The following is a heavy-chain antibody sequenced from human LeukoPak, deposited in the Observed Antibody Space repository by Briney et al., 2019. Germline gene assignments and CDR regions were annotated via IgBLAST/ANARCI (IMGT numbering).Heavy chain of an antibody. CDR3: ARRVVSYYDSSGYGYYGMDV. J-gene: IGHJ6*02. CDR2: IYYSGST. V-gene: IGHV4-61*01. Sequence: SETLSLTCTVSGYSISSGYYWGWIRQPPGKGLEWIGYIYYSGSTNYNPSLKSRVTISVDTSKNQFSLKLSSVTAADTAVYYCARRVVSYYDSSGYGYYGMDVWGQGTTVTVSS. CDR1: GYSISSGYY. D-gene: IGHD3-22*01.